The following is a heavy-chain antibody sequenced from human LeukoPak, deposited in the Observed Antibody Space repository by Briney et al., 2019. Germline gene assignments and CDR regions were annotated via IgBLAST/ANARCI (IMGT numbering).Heavy chain of an antibody. CDR2: ISAYNGNT. V-gene: IGHV1-18*01. CDR1: GGTFSSYA. D-gene: IGHD6-13*01. Sequence: GASVKVSCKASGGTFSSYAISWVRQAPGQGLEWMGWISAYNGNTNYAQKLQGRVTMTTDTSTSTAYMELRGLRSDDTAVYYCASSRIAAAANYFDYWGQGTLVTVSS. J-gene: IGHJ4*02. CDR3: ASSRIAAAANYFDY.